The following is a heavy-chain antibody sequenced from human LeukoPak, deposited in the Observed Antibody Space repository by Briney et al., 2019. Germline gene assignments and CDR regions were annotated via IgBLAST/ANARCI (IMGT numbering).Heavy chain of an antibody. V-gene: IGHV3-53*01. CDR1: GFTVSSNY. Sequence: GSLRLSCAASGFTVSSNYMSWVRQAPGKGLEWVSVIYSGGSTYYADSVKGRFTISRDNSKNTLYLLMNSLRAEDTAEYYCARADSGNSYLFDLWGQGTLVTVSS. CDR2: IYSGGST. J-gene: IGHJ4*02. D-gene: IGHD1-26*01. CDR3: ARADSGNSYLFDL.